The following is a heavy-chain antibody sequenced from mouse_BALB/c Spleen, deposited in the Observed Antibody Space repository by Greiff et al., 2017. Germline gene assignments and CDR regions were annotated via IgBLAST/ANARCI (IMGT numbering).Heavy chain of an antibody. CDR2: ISSGSSTI. CDR3: ARASYGYDDGFAY. CDR1: GFTFSSFG. Sequence: EVNVVESGGGLVQPGGSRKLSCAASGFTFSSFGMHWVRQAPEKGLEWVAYISSGSSTIYYADTVKGRFTISRDNPKNTLFLQMTSLRSEDTAMYYCARASYGYDDGFAYWGQGTLVTVSA. V-gene: IGHV5-17*02. J-gene: IGHJ3*01. D-gene: IGHD2-9*01.